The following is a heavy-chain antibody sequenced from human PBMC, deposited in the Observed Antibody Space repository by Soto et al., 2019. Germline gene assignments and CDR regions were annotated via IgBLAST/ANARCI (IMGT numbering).Heavy chain of an antibody. CDR2: IYYSGTT. J-gene: IGHJ4*02. Sequence: SETLSLTCSVSGGSVSRGGYYWSWIRQVPGKGLEWIGYIYYSGTTNYNPSLKSRITMSIDTSKNQFSLNLTSVTAADTTIYYCGSSHWGDTTCYVGVNYWGQGARVTVSS. CDR1: GGSVSRGGYY. D-gene: IGHD2-2*01. V-gene: IGHV4-31*03. CDR3: GSSHWGDTTCYVGVNY.